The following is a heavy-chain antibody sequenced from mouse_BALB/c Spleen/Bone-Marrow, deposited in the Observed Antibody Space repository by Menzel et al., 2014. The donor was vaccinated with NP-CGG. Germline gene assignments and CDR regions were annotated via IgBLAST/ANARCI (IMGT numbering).Heavy chain of an antibody. CDR1: GYTFTDYA. Sequence: QVTLKESGAELVRPGVSVKISCKGSGYTFTDYAMHWVKQSHAKSLEWIGVISTYYGDASYNQKFKGKVTMTVDKSSSTAYMELARLTSEDSAIYYCARDAMDYWGQGTSVTVSS. CDR3: ARDAMDY. CDR2: ISTYYGDA. J-gene: IGHJ4*01. V-gene: IGHV1S137*01.